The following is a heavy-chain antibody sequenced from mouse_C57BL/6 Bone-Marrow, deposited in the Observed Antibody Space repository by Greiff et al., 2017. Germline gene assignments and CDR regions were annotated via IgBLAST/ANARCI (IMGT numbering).Heavy chain of an antibody. D-gene: IGHD4-1*01. J-gene: IGHJ1*03. V-gene: IGHV1-50*01. CDR2: IDPSDSYT. CDR3: AREDWDWYFDV. CDR1: GYTFTSYW. Sequence: QVQLQQPGAELVKPGASVKLSCKASGYTFTSYWMQWVKQRPGQGLEWIGEIDPSDSYTNYNQKFKGKATLTVDTSSSTAYMQLSSLTSEDSAVYYCAREDWDWYFDVWGTGTTVTVSS.